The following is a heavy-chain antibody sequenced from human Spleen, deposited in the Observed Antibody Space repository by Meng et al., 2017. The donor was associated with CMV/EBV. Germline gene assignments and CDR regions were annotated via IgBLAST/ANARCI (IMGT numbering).Heavy chain of an antibody. D-gene: IGHD2-15*01. V-gene: IGHV3-30-3*01. CDR1: GVTFSTSV. J-gene: IGHJ5*02. CDR2: ASSDGSRK. CDR3: ARDRMLMGYCSGGSCREFDP. Sequence: GESLKISCVASGVTFSTSVFHWVRQAPGKGLEWVAVASSDGSRKYYLDSVRGRFTISRDNSRNTLYLQMNSLTTDDTALYYCARDRMLMGYCSGGSCREFDPWGQGTLVTVSS.